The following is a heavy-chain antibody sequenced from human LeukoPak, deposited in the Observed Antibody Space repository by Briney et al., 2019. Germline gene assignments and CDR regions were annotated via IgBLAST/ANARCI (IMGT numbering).Heavy chain of an antibody. CDR2: ISSSSSYI. CDR3: ARVPYYYGSGSL. D-gene: IGHD3-10*01. J-gene: IGHJ4*02. V-gene: IGHV3-21*01. CDR1: GFTFSSYS. Sequence: GGSLRLSCAASGFTFSSYSMNWVRQAPGKGLEWVSSISSSSSYIYCADSVKGRFTISRDNAKNSLYLQMNSLRAEDTAVYYCARVPYYYGSGSLWGQGTLVTVSS.